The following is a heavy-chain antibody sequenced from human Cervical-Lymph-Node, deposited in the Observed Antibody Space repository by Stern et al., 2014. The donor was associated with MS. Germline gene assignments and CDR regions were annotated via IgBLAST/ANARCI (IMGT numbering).Heavy chain of an antibody. J-gene: IGHJ2*01. V-gene: IGHV4-4*02. Sequence: QVQLQESGPGLVKPSGTLSLTCAVSGGSVSSTNWWSWVRQSPGKGLEWIGNIYHSGASNYRPSLRSRVSISLDNSKNHLYLPLTSVTAADTAVYYCARERQQYCNSEGCSYWYFDLWGRGTLVTVSS. D-gene: IGHD2/OR15-2a*01. CDR1: GGSVSSTNW. CDR3: ARERQQYCNSEGCSYWYFDL. CDR2: IYHSGAS.